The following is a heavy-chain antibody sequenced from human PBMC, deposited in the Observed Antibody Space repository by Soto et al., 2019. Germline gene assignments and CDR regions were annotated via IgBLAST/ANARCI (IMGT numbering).Heavy chain of an antibody. Sequence: QITLKESGPTLVKPTQTLTLTCTFSGFSLSTSGVGVGWIRQPPGKALEWLALIYWDDDKRYSPSLKSRLTITKDTSKHQVVLTMTNMDPVDTATYYCAHTPTHYGGGDNFHYWRQGTLVTVSS. CDR2: IYWDDDK. CDR1: GFSLSTSGVG. D-gene: IGHD4-17*01. V-gene: IGHV2-5*02. J-gene: IGHJ4*02. CDR3: AHTPTHYGGGDNFHY.